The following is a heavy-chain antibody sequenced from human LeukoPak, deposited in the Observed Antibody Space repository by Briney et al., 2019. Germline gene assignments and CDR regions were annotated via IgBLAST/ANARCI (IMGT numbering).Heavy chain of an antibody. CDR2: IWYDGSNK. D-gene: IGHD4-17*01. CDR3: ARESYGDYSWYFDY. Sequence: GGSLRLSWAATGFTFSSDGMHWVRQAPGKGLEWVAGIWYDGSNKYYADSVKGRFTISRDNSKNTLYLQMNSLRAEDTAVYYCARESYGDYSWYFDYWGQGTLVTVSS. V-gene: IGHV3-33*01. J-gene: IGHJ4*02. CDR1: GFTFSSDG.